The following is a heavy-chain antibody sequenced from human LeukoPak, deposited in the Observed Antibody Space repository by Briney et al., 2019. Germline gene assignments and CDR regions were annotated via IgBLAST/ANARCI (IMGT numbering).Heavy chain of an antibody. J-gene: IGHJ6*02. V-gene: IGHV4-59*12. CDR2: IYYSGST. CDR1: GGSISSYY. Sequence: SETLSLTCTVSGGSISSYYWSWIRQPPGKGLEWIGYIYYSGSTNYNPSLKSRVTISVDTSKNQFSLKLSSVTAADTAVYYCARDGSYSGYAGYYYYGMDVWGQGTTVTVSS. D-gene: IGHD5-12*01. CDR3: ARDGSYSGYAGYYYYGMDV.